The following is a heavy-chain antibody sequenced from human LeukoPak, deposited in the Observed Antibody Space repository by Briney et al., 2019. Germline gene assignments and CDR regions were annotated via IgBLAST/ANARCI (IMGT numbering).Heavy chain of an antibody. CDR3: ARARVIPASFDD. V-gene: IGHV4-61*02. J-gene: IGHJ4*02. CDR1: GGSITFGSYY. Sequence: SETLSLTCTVSGGSITFGSYYWTWIRQPAGKGLESIGRIYTSGRTFYNPSLKSRVTISMDTSMNQFSLRLDSVTAADTAVYYCARARVIPASFDDWGQGTLVTVSS. CDR2: IYTSGRT. D-gene: IGHD3-16*02.